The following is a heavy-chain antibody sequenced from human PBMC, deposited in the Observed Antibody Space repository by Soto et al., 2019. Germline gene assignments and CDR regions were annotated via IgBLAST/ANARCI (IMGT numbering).Heavy chain of an antibody. CDR2: IYYSGST. Sequence: QVQLQESGPGLVKPSETLSLTCTVSGGSISSYYWSWIRQPPGKGLEWIGYIYYSGSTNYNPSLKSRVTISVDTSENQFSLKLSSVTAADTAVYYCARDRGGYDLWWFDPWGQGTLVTVSS. J-gene: IGHJ5*02. CDR1: GGSISSYY. CDR3: ARDRGGYDLWWFDP. D-gene: IGHD5-12*01. V-gene: IGHV4-59*01.